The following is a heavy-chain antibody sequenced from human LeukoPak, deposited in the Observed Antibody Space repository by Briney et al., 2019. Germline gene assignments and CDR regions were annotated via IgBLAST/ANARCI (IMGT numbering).Heavy chain of an antibody. V-gene: IGHV1-2*02. J-gene: IGHJ6*02. CDR3: ARDRCSSTSCPYYYGMDV. D-gene: IGHD2-2*01. CDR2: INPNSGGT. Sequence: ASVKVSCKASGYTFTGYYMHWVRQAPGQGLEWMGWINPNSGGTNYAQKFQGRVTMTRDTSISTAYMELSRLRSDDTAVYYCARDRCSSTSCPYYYGMDVCGQGTTVTVSS. CDR1: GYTFTGYY.